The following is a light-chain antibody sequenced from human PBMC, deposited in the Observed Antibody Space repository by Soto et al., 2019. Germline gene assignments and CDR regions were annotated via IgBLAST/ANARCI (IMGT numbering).Light chain of an antibody. V-gene: IGKV3-20*01. CDR1: QSVSRY. CDR2: GAS. J-gene: IGKJ5*01. CDR3: QQYDNSLPIT. Sequence: VLTQSPGTLSVSPGERATLSCRASQSVSRYLAWYQQKPGQAPSLLIYGASTRTTGIPDRFSGSGSGTDFTLTIRRLEPEDFAVYFCQQYDNSLPITFGQGTRLEIK.